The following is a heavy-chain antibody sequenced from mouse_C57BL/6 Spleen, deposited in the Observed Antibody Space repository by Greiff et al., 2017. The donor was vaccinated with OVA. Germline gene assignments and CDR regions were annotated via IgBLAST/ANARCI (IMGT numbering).Heavy chain of an antibody. Sequence: QVQLQQSGAELVKPGASVKMSCKASGYNFTSYWITWVKQRPGQGLEWIGDIYPGSGSTNYNEKFKSKATLTVDTSSSTAYMQLSSLTSEDSAVYYCARAGGSSPWFAYWGQGTLVTVSA. J-gene: IGHJ3*01. CDR1: GYNFTSYW. V-gene: IGHV1-55*01. D-gene: IGHD1-1*01. CDR2: IYPGSGST. CDR3: ARAGGSSPWFAY.